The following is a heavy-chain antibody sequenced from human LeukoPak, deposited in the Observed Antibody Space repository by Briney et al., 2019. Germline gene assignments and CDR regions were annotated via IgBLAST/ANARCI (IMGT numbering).Heavy chain of an antibody. V-gene: IGHV1-18*01. CDR3: ARENFPTIRGYCTGGSCALDF. J-gene: IGHJ4*02. CDR2: ISGYNGNA. D-gene: IGHD2-15*01. Sequence: APVKVSCKASGYTFSSYGISWVRQAPGQGLEWRGWISGYNGNANYAQKLQGRVTMTTDTSTSTAYMELRSLRSDDTAVYYCARENFPTIRGYCTGGSCALDFWGQGTLVTVSS. CDR1: GYTFSSYG.